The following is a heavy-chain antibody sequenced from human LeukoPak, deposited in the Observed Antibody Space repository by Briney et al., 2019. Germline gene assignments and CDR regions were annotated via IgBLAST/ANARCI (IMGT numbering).Heavy chain of an antibody. D-gene: IGHD6-13*01. V-gene: IGHV4-4*02. CDR2: IYHSGST. CDR3: AKYSSSWYSLSYSWYFDL. CDR1: GGSISSSNW. J-gene: IGHJ2*01. Sequence: PSETLSLTCAVSGGSISSSNWWSWVRQPPGKGLERIGEIYHSGSTNYNPSLKSRVTISVDKSKNQFSLKLNSVTAADTAVYYCAKYSSSWYSLSYSWYFDLWGRGTLVTVSS.